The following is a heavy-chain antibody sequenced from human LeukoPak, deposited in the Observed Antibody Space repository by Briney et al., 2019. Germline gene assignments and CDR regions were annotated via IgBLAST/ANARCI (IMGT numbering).Heavy chain of an antibody. CDR2: IYPGDSDT. V-gene: IGHV5-51*01. CDR3: ARQSIRRGAFDI. CDR1: GYNFTNYW. J-gene: IGHJ3*02. Sequence: GESLKISCKGSGYNFTNYWIGWVRQMSGKGLEWMGVIYPGDSDTTYSPSFQGQVTISVDKSISTAYLQWSSLKDSDTAMYYCARQSIRRGAFDIWGQGTMVTVSS. D-gene: IGHD2-21*01.